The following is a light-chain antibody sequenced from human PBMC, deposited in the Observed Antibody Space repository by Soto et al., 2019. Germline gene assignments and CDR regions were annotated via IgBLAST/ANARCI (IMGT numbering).Light chain of an antibody. CDR1: QSVSSY. CDR3: QQHTNWFSCT. J-gene: IGKJ1*01. V-gene: IGKV3-11*01. Sequence: DIVLTQSPATLSLAPGERATLSCRASQSVSSYLAWYQQKPGQAPRLLIFDASNRATGTPARFSASGSGTDFTLTISSLEPEDFAVYYYQQHTNWFSCTFGQGTKVDIK. CDR2: DAS.